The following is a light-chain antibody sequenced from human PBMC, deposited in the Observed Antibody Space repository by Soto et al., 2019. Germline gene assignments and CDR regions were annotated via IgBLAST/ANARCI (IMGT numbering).Light chain of an antibody. CDR1: QHIGRH. V-gene: IGKV1D-12*01. Sequence: DIQMTQSPSSVSASVGDRVTITCRASQHIGRHLAWYQQKPGKAPKVLIYAAFSLQSGVPSRFSGGGSGTDFTLTIDRLQPEDFATYYCQETHSFPFTFGGGTKVEIK. CDR3: QETHSFPFT. CDR2: AAF. J-gene: IGKJ4*01.